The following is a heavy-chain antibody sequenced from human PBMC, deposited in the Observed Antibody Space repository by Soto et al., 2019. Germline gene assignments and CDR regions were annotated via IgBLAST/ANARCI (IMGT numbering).Heavy chain of an antibody. CDR2: IPDDGDKI. J-gene: IGHJ4*02. Sequence: QVQLVESGGGVVQPGRSLRLSCAASGFSFSTYAMHWVRQAPGKGLEWMAVIPDDGDKIHYADSVKGRFTISRDNSKNTIYLQIYSLRVEDTAVYYCVRGTCYDCWNIDYWGQGVLVTVSS. CDR3: VRGTCYDCWNIDY. D-gene: IGHD2-21*02. CDR1: GFSFSTYA. V-gene: IGHV3-30-3*01.